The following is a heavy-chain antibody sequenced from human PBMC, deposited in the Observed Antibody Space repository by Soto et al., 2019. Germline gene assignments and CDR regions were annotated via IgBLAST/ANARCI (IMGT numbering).Heavy chain of an antibody. Sequence: GGSLRLSCVVSGFTFNTFAMTWVRQAPGKGLEWVSALSGSGSLSYYADSVKGRFTISRDNSKNTLYLQMNNLRVDETAVYFCARDRGGALDSWGQGTLVTVSS. CDR3: ARDRGGALDS. CDR1: GFTFNTFA. D-gene: IGHD2-15*01. J-gene: IGHJ4*02. CDR2: LSGSGSLS. V-gene: IGHV3-23*01.